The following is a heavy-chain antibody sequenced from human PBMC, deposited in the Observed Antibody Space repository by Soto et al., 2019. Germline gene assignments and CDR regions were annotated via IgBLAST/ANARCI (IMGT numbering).Heavy chain of an antibody. V-gene: IGHV4-59*01. CDR3: ARVVGYCSGGTCYTGRFDT. CDR2: AYYIGST. Sequence: KTSETLSLTCTVSGGSIRTFHWGWIRQPPGKGLEWIGYAYYIGSTNYNPSLKSRVTTSVDTSTNQFSLKLSSVTAADTAVYYCARVVGYCSGGTCYTGRFDTWGQGTLVTVSS. J-gene: IGHJ5*02. D-gene: IGHD2-15*01. CDR1: GGSIRTFH.